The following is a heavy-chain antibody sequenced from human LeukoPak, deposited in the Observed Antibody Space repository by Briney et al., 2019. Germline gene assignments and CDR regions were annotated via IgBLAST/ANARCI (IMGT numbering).Heavy chain of an antibody. J-gene: IGHJ4*02. CDR2: ISGSGGST. V-gene: IGHV3-23*01. CDR3: AKDLYYDSSGNIFDY. D-gene: IGHD3-22*01. Sequence: GGSLRLSCAASGFTFSSYAMSWVRQAPGKGLEWVSAISGSGGSTYYADSVKGRFTISRDNSKNTLYLQMNSLRAEDTAVYYCAKDLYYDSSGNIFDYWGQGTLVTVSS. CDR1: GFTFSSYA.